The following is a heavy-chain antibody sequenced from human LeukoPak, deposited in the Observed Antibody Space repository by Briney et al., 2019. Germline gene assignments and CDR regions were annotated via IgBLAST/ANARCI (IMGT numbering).Heavy chain of an antibody. J-gene: IGHJ4*02. Sequence: GGSLRLSCAASGFTFSSYAMSWVRQAPGKGLEWVSSISSSSSYIYYADSVKGRFTISRDNAKNSLYLQMNSLRAEDTAVYYCARVKDWELRGTLFDYWGQGTLVTVSS. CDR3: ARVKDWELRGTLFDY. V-gene: IGHV3-21*01. D-gene: IGHD1-26*01. CDR1: GFTFSSYA. CDR2: ISSSSSYI.